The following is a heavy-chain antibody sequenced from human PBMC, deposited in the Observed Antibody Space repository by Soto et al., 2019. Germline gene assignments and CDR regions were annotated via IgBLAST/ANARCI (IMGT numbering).Heavy chain of an antibody. CDR2: IYYSGST. Sequence: SETRSVTCTGSGGSISRGGDYGSWIRQPPGKGLEWIGYIYYSGSTYYNPSLKSRVTISVDTSKNQFSLKLNSVTAADTAVYYCARDLWGYCGTDCYPLDVWGQGTTVT. J-gene: IGHJ6*02. V-gene: IGHV4-30-4*02. CDR3: ARDLWGYCGTDCYPLDV. D-gene: IGHD2-21*02. CDR1: GGSISRGGDY.